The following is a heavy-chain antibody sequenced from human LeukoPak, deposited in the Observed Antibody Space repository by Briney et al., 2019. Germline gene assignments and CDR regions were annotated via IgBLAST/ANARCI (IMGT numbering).Heavy chain of an antibody. D-gene: IGHD4-23*01. J-gene: IGHJ4*02. CDR2: INHSGST. Sequence: ETLSLTCAVYGGSFSGYYWSWIRQPPGKGLEWIGEINHSGSTNYNPSLKSRVTISVDTSKNQFSLKLSSVTAADTAVYYCARASNYGGNSDWGQGTLVTVSS. V-gene: IGHV4-34*01. CDR1: GGSFSGYY. CDR3: ARASNYGGNSD.